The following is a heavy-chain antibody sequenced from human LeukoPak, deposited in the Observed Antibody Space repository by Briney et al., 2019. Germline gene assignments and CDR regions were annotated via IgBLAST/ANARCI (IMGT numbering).Heavy chain of an antibody. CDR1: GYTFTGYY. J-gene: IGHJ5*02. CDR3: ARGGKYKTGPLYYDAGWFDP. Sequence: ASVKVSCKASGYTFTGYYMHWVRQAPGQGLEWMGWINPNSGGTNYAQKFQGRVTMTRDTSIITAYMELSRLRSDDTAVYYCARGGKYKTGPLYYDAGWFDPWGQGTLVTVSS. D-gene: IGHD3-22*01. CDR2: INPNSGGT. V-gene: IGHV1-2*02.